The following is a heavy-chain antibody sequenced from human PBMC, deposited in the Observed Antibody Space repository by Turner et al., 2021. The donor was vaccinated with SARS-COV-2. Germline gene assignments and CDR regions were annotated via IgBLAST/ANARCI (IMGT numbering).Heavy chain of an antibody. CDR1: GGTFNTYA. V-gene: IGHV1-69*01. CDR2: IIPIFGTA. CDR3: ARARGVDYYDSSGQRFDP. J-gene: IGHJ5*02. Sequence: QVQLVQSGAEVNKPGSSVKVSCKASGGTFNTYALSWARQAPGQGLEWMGGIIPIFGTANYAQKFQGRVTITADESTSTAYMELSSLRSEDTAVYYCARARGVDYYDSSGQRFDPWGQGTLVTVSS. D-gene: IGHD3-22*01.